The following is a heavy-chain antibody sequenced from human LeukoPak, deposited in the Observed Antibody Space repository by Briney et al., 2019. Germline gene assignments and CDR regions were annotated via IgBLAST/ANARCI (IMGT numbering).Heavy chain of an antibody. CDR1: GYTFTSYD. D-gene: IGHD2-2*01. CDR2: MNPNSGNT. J-gene: IGHJ5*02. CDR3: ARVYCSSTSCPHGVWFDP. Sequence: ASVTVSCKASGYTFTSYDINWVRQAPGQGLEWMGWMNPNSGNTGYAQKFQGRVTMTRNTSISTAYMELSSLRSEDTAVYYCARVYCSSTSCPHGVWFDPWGQGTLVTVSS. V-gene: IGHV1-8*01.